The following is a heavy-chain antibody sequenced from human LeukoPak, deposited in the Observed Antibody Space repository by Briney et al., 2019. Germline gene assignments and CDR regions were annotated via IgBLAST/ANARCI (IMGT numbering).Heavy chain of an antibody. D-gene: IGHD2-15*01. Sequence: GGSLRLSCSASGFTFSNYAIHWVRQAPGKGLEFVSAISPGGGSTYYADSVKGRFTISRDNSKNMLYLQMSSLRPEDTAVYYCVKLLVEMRVLLPYFDYWGQGTLVTVSS. V-gene: IGHV3-64D*06. CDR1: GFTFSNYA. CDR3: VKLLVEMRVLLPYFDY. J-gene: IGHJ4*02. CDR2: ISPGGGST.